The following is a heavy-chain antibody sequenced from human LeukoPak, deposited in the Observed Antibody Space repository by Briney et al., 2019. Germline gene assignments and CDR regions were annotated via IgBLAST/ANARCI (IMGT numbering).Heavy chain of an antibody. D-gene: IGHD6-13*01. V-gene: IGHV4-39*07. CDR1: GGSISSSSYY. J-gene: IGHJ4*02. CDR3: ARDLSSSSWNDY. CDR2: IYYSGST. Sequence: SETLSLTCTVSGGSISSSSYYWGWIRQPPGKGLEWIGSIYYSGSTYYNPSLKSRVTMSVDTSKNQFSLKLSSVTAADTAVYYCARDLSSSSWNDYWGQGTLVTVSS.